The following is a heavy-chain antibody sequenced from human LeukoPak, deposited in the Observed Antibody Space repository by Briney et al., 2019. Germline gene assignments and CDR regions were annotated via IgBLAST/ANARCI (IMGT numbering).Heavy chain of an antibody. Sequence: GASVKVSCKASGGTFSSYAISWVRQAPGQGLEWMGGIIPIFGTANYAQKFQGRVTMTRDTSTSTVYMELSSLRSEDTAVYYCATSTVAATPFDYWGQGTLVTVSS. J-gene: IGHJ4*02. V-gene: IGHV1-69*05. D-gene: IGHD2-15*01. CDR2: IIPIFGTA. CDR3: ATSTVAATPFDY. CDR1: GGTFSSYA.